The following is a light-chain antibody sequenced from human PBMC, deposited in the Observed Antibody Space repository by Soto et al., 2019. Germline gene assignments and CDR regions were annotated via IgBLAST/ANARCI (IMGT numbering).Light chain of an antibody. CDR2: EVT. CDR3: TSYTSSSTLV. CDR1: SSDVGGYNS. J-gene: IGLJ2*01. Sequence: QSVLTQTASVSGSPRQSITISCTGTSSDVGGYNSVSWYQQHPGKAPKLMIYEVTNRPSGVSNRFSGSKSGNTASLTISGLQAEDEADYYCTSYTSSSTLVFGGGTKLTVL. V-gene: IGLV2-14*01.